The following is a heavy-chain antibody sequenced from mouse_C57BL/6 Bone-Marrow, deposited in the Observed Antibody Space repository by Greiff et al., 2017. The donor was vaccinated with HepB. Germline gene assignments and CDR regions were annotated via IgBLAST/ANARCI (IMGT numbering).Heavy chain of an antibody. CDR3: ARRVITTVVAGDAMDY. D-gene: IGHD1-1*01. Sequence: QVTLKECGPGILQSSQTLSLTCSFSGFSLSTSGMGVSWIRQPSGKGLEWLAHIYWDDDKRYNPSLKSRLTISKDTSRNQVFLKITSVDTADTATYYCARRVITTVVAGDAMDYWGQGTSVTVSS. J-gene: IGHJ4*01. V-gene: IGHV8-12*01. CDR1: GFSLSTSGMG. CDR2: IYWDDDK.